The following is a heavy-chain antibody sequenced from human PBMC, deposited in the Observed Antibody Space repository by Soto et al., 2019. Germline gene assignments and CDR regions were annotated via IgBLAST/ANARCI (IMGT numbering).Heavy chain of an antibody. J-gene: IGHJ6*02. CDR3: ASAPKGGGMDG. V-gene: IGHV3-74*02. CDR2: INSDGSST. D-gene: IGHD3-16*01. CDR1: GFTFSSYG. Sequence: VQLVESGGGVVQPGRSLRLSCAASGFTFSSYGMHWVRQAPGKGLEWVSRINSDGSSTSYADSVKGRFTISRDNAKNTLDLQSNSVRAEDLAVDYCASAPKGGGMDGLGQGTTVTVSS.